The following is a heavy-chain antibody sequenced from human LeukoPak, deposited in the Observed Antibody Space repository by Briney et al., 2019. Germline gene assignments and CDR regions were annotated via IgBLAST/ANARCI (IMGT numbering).Heavy chain of an antibody. Sequence: GASVKVSCKASGYSFTDKYMHWVRQAPGQGLEWMGWINPNSGGTNYAQKFQGRVTMTTDTSTTTAYMDLRSLRSDDTAVYYCTRDHLAADGSDAFDIWGQGTMVTVSS. CDR3: TRDHLAADGSDAFDI. J-gene: IGHJ3*02. D-gene: IGHD6-13*01. CDR2: INPNSGGT. CDR1: GYSFTDKY. V-gene: IGHV1-2*02.